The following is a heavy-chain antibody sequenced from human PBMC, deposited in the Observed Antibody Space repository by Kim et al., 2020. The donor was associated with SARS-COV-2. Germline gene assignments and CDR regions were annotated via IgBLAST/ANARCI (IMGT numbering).Heavy chain of an antibody. D-gene: IGHD2-21*02. CDR3: ARVTFASVVDL. CDR2: LNGDGSDT. Sequence: GGSLRLSCAASGFTFSSYWVNWVRQAPGKGLLWVSRLNGDGSDTNYVDSVKGRFTISRYNAKNKLYLEMKSLRVDDTAVYDCARVTFASVVDLWCQETMVTVSS. V-gene: IGHV3-74*01. CDR1: GFTFSSYW. J-gene: IGHJ6*02.